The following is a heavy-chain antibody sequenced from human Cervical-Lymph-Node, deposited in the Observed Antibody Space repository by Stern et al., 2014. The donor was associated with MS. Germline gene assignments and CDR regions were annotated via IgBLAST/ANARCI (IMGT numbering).Heavy chain of an antibody. J-gene: IGHJ4*02. D-gene: IGHD5-18*01. CDR2: INKSGRT. V-gene: IGHV4-59*08. CDR3: ARQHTPYTYGASFDY. Sequence: VQLVQSGPGLVKPSEILSLTCTVSRGSIGNNYWSWIRQPPGKGLEWIGYINKSGRTHYNPSLKSRGTISVATSKNQFSLRLTSVTAADTAVYYCARQHTPYTYGASFDYWGQGTPVTVSS. CDR1: RGSIGNNY.